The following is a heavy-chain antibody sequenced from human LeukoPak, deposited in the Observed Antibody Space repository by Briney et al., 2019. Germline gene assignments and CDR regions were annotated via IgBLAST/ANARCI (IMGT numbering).Heavy chain of an antibody. CDR3: ARSSRSGTTSGTYGYFDL. Sequence: PGRSLGLSCAASGFTFSSYSMNWVRQAPGKGLEWVSSISSSSSYIYYADSVKGRFTISRDNAKNSLYLQMNSLRAEDTDTAVYYCARSSRSGTTSGTYGYFDLWGRGTLVTVSS. V-gene: IGHV3-21*01. CDR2: ISSSSSYI. D-gene: IGHD2/OR15-2a*01. J-gene: IGHJ2*01. CDR1: GFTFSSYS.